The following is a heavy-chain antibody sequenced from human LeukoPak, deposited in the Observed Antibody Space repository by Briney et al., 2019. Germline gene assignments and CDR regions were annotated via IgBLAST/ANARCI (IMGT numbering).Heavy chain of an antibody. CDR3: ASRRRGYSYGYVY. CDR2: IYYSGST. CDR1: GGSISSYY. V-gene: IGHV4-59*01. J-gene: IGHJ4*02. D-gene: IGHD5-18*01. Sequence: PSETLSLTCTVSGGSISSYYWSWIRQPPGKGLEWIGYIYYSGSTNYNPSLKSRVTISVDTSKNQFSLKLSSVTAADTAVYYCASRRRGYSYGYVYWGQGTLVTVSS.